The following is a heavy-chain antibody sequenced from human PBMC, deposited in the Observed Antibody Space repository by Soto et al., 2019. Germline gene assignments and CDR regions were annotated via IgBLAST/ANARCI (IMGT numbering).Heavy chain of an antibody. V-gene: IGHV3-7*01. J-gene: IGHJ4*02. Sequence: EVHLVESGGGLVQPGGSLRLSCAASGFIFSSYWMSWVHQAPGKGLEWVANIKQDGSERNYVDSVKGRFTISRDNAKNSLYLQMNSLRAEDTAVYYCVPGFDYWGQGTLVTVSS. CDR1: GFIFSSYW. CDR3: VPGFDY. CDR2: IKQDGSER.